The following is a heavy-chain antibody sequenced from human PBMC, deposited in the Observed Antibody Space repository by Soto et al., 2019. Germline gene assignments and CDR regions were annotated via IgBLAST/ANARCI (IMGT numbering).Heavy chain of an antibody. Sequence: PSETLSLTCTVSGGSVSSGSYYWSWFRQPPGKGLEWIGYIYYSGSTNYNPSLKSRVTISVDTSKNQFSLKLSSVTAADTAVYYCARAMTTVTTIDYWGQGTLVTVS. CDR2: IYYSGST. CDR3: ARAMTTVTTIDY. CDR1: GGSVSSGSYY. V-gene: IGHV4-61*01. D-gene: IGHD4-17*01. J-gene: IGHJ4*02.